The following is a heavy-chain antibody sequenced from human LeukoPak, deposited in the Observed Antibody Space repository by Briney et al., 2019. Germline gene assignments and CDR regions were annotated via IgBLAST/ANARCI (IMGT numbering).Heavy chain of an antibody. V-gene: IGHV3-11*04. Sequence: GGSLRLSCTASGFTFNDFYMSWSRQAPGKGLEWVSYISNSDSLTYYAESVKGRFTISRDNANTSLYLQMNSLRAEDTAVYYCARWRGLGWRVIDYWGQGTLVTVSS. D-gene: IGHD6-19*01. CDR1: GFTFNDFY. CDR3: ARWRGLGWRVIDY. CDR2: ISNSDSLT. J-gene: IGHJ4*02.